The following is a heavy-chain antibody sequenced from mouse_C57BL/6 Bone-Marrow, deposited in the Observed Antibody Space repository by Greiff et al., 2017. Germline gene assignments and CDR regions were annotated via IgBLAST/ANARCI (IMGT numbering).Heavy chain of an antibody. J-gene: IGHJ3*01. Sequence: VQLQQSGAELAKPGASVKLSCKASGYTFTGYWMHWVKQRPGQGLEWIGYINPSSGYTKYNQKFKDKATLTAYKSSSTAYMQLSSLTYEDSAVYYCLTTVVAHWGQGTLVTVSA. CDR2: INPSSGYT. D-gene: IGHD1-1*01. V-gene: IGHV1-7*01. CDR1: GYTFTGYW. CDR3: LTTVVAH.